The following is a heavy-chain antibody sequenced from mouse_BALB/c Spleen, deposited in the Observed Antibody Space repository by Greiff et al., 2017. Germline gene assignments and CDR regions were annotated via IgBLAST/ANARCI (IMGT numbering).Heavy chain of an antibody. CDR2: ISDGGSYT. Sequence: EVKLVESGGGLVKPGGSLKLSCAASGFTFSDYYMYWVRQTPEKRLEWVATISDGGSYTYYPDSVKGRFTISRDNAKNNLYLQMSSLKSEDTAMYYCARGYYGASWYFDVWGAGTTVTVSA. CDR1: GFTFSDYY. J-gene: IGHJ1*01. D-gene: IGHD1-1*01. CDR3: ARGYYGASWYFDV. V-gene: IGHV5-4*02.